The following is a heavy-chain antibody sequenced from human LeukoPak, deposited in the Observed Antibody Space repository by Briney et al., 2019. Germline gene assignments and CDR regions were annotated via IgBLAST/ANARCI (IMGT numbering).Heavy chain of an antibody. D-gene: IGHD6-13*01. Sequence: ASVKVSCKASGYTFTSYGISWVRQAPGQWLEWMGWISAYNGNTNYAQKLQGRVTMTTDTSTSTAYMELRSLRSDDTAVYYCAREYRIAATDWFDPWGQGTLVTVSS. CDR2: ISAYNGNT. J-gene: IGHJ5*02. CDR1: GYTFTSYG. CDR3: AREYRIAATDWFDP. V-gene: IGHV1-18*01.